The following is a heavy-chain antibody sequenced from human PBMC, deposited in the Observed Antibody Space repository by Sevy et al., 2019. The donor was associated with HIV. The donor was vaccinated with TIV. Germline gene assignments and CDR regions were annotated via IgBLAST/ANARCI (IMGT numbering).Heavy chain of an antibody. D-gene: IGHD3-22*01. CDR1: GFTFNTYN. Sequence: GGSLRLSCAVSGFTFNTYNMNWVRQAPGKGLEWVSYISYTSTTIYYADSVRGRFTISRDNAKNTLYLQMNSLGDEDTAVYYCASSDATSRFGYYYFAMDFWGQGTSVTVSS. CDR3: ASSDATSRFGYYYFAMDF. J-gene: IGHJ6*02. CDR2: ISYTSTTI. V-gene: IGHV3-48*02.